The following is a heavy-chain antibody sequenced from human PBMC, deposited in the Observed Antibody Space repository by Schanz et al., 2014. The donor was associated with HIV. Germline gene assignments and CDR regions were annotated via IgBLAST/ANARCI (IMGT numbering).Heavy chain of an antibody. Sequence: QVQLVQSGAEVKKPGASVKVSCKASGYIFTSNGISWVRQAPGQGLEWMGWMNPNSGVTEDAQKFQGRVTMTRDTSISTAYMEVSRLRSDDTAVYYCARDRGSISWMGRAFDIWGQGTMVTVSS. D-gene: IGHD2-2*01. V-gene: IGHV1-2*02. J-gene: IGHJ3*02. CDR2: MNPNSGVT. CDR1: GYIFTSNG. CDR3: ARDRGSISWMGRAFDI.